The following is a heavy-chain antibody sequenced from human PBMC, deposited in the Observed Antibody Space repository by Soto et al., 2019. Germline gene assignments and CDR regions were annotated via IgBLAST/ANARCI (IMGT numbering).Heavy chain of an antibody. CDR2: IYYRSKWFH. J-gene: IGHJ6*02. D-gene: IGHD2-15*01. V-gene: IGHV6-1*01. Sequence: SQTLSLTCVISGDSVSSNGACWNWMRQSPSRGLQWLGRIYYRSKWFHDYAASVESRMAINPDTSRNQFSLQLNYVTPEDTAVYYCARVHCSAGTCLDGLDFWGQGTTVTV. CDR1: GDSVSSNGAC. CDR3: ARVHCSAGTCLDGLDF.